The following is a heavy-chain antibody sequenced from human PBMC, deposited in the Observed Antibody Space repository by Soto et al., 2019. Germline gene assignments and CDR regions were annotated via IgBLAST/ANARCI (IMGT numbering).Heavy chain of an antibody. V-gene: IGHV4-59*01. CDR2: IYYSGST. J-gene: IGHJ4*02. Sequence: SETLSLTCTVSGGSISSYYWSWIRQPPGKGLEWIGYIYYSGSTNYNPSLKSRVTISVDTSKNQFSLKLSSVTAADTAVYYCARGHPRNIYDILTGYYGPLYYFVYWGQGTLVTVSS. D-gene: IGHD3-9*01. CDR1: GGSISSYY. CDR3: ARGHPRNIYDILTGYYGPLYYFVY.